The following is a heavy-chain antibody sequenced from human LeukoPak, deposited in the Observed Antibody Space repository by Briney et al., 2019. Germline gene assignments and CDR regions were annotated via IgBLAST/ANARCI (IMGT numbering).Heavy chain of an antibody. D-gene: IGHD7-27*01. CDR3: ARDLTGLDAFDI. V-gene: IGHV1-2*02. J-gene: IGHJ3*02. CDR1: GYTFTGYY. Sequence: ASVKVSCKASGYTFTGYYMHWVRQAPGQGLEWTGWINPNSGGTNYAQKFQGRVTMTRDTSISTAYMELSRLRSDDTAVYYCARDLTGLDAFDIGGQGTMVTVSS. CDR2: INPNSGGT.